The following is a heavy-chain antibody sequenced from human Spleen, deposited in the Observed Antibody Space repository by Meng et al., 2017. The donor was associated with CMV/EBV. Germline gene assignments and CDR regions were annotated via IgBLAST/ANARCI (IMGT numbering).Heavy chain of an antibody. Sequence: CSVSGGSVNSPNYYWTWIRQPPGKGLEWIGYIYYSGSSRYNPSLNNRLTISMDKSKNQFSLNLYSLTAADTALYYCARQWADSSFDYWDLGALVTVSS. CDR1: GGSVNSPNYY. CDR3: ARQWADSSFDY. J-gene: IGHJ4*02. CDR2: IYYSGSS. V-gene: IGHV4-61*01. D-gene: IGHD1-26*01.